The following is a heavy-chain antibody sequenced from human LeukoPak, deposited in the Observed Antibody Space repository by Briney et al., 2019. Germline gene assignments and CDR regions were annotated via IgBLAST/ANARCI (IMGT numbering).Heavy chain of an antibody. CDR1: GFTFSGYS. CDR2: ISSSSSYI. Sequence: GGSLRLSCAASGFTFSGYSMNWVRQAPGKGLEWVSSISSSSSYIYYADSVKGRYTISRDNAKNSLYLQMNSLRAEDTAVYYCAGAESSGWYFHDSWGQGTLVTVSS. D-gene: IGHD3-22*01. V-gene: IGHV3-21*01. J-gene: IGHJ4*02. CDR3: AGAESSGWYFHDS.